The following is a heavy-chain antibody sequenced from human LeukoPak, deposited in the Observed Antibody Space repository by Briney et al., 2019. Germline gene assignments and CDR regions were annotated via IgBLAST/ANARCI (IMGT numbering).Heavy chain of an antibody. Sequence: SETLSPTCAVYGGSFSGYYWSWIRQPPGKGLEWIGEINHSGSTNYNPSLKSRVTISVDTSKNQFSLKLSSVTAADTAVYYCAARQRRGYSYGPYYFDYWGQGTLVTVSS. CDR2: INHSGST. CDR1: GGSFSGYY. CDR3: AARQRRGYSYGPYYFDY. D-gene: IGHD5-18*01. V-gene: IGHV4-34*01. J-gene: IGHJ4*02.